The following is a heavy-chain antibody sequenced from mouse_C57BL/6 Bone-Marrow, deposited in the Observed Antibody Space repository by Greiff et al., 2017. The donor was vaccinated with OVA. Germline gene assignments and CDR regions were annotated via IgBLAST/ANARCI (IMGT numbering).Heavy chain of an antibody. CDR1: GYTFTSYG. Sequence: VKLQESGAELARPGASVKLSCKASGYTFTSYGISWVKQRTGQGLEWIGEIYPRSGNTYYNEKFKGKATLTADKSSSTAYMELRSLTSEDSAVYFCAGSFYYGRAYWGQGTLVTVSA. J-gene: IGHJ3*01. CDR2: IYPRSGNT. CDR3: AGSFYYGRAY. V-gene: IGHV1-81*01. D-gene: IGHD1-1*01.